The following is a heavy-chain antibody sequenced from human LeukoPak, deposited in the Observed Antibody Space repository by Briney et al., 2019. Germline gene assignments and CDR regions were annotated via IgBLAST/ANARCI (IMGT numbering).Heavy chain of an antibody. CDR2: INSDGSST. Sequence: GGSLRLSCAASGFTFSSYWMHWVRQAPGKGLVWVSRINSDGSSTSYADSVKGRFTISRDNAKNTLYLQMNSLRAEDTAVYYCARDPGPLTYYYDSSGPHDYWGQGTLVTVSP. CDR1: GFTFSSYW. V-gene: IGHV3-74*01. D-gene: IGHD3-22*01. J-gene: IGHJ4*02. CDR3: ARDPGPLTYYYDSSGPHDY.